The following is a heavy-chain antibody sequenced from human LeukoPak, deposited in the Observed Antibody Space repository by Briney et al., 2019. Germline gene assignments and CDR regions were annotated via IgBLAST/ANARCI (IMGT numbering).Heavy chain of an antibody. CDR2: IYYSGST. Sequence: PSETLSHTCTVSGGSISSSSYYWGWIRQPPGKGLEWIGSIYYSGSTYYNPSLKSRVTISVDTSKNQFSLKLSSVTAADTAVYYCARDYGGNSLPQHWGQGTLVTVSS. J-gene: IGHJ1*01. CDR3: ARDYGGNSLPQH. V-gene: IGHV4-39*07. CDR1: GGSISSSSYY. D-gene: IGHD4-23*01.